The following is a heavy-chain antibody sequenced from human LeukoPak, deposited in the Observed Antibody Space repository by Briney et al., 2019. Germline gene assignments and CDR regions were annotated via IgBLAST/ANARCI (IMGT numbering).Heavy chain of an antibody. CDR2: FCTTGST. CDR3: ARVIAAAAANWFDP. CDR1: GGAISRWC. J-gene: IGHJ5*02. D-gene: IGHD6-13*01. V-gene: IGHV4-4*07. Sequence: SETLSLTCTVSGGAISRWCWSWLRQPAGKGLEWIGRFCTTGSTNYSPSLKSRVTMSVDTSKNQFSLNLISVTAADTAVYYCARVIAAAAANWFDPWGQGTLVTVSS.